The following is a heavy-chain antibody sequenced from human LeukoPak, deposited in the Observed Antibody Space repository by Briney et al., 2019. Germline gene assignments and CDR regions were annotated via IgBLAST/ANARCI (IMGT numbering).Heavy chain of an antibody. V-gene: IGHV4-39*01. D-gene: IGHD5-24*01. J-gene: IGHJ3*02. Sequence: PSETLSLTCTVSGGSFSSSSHYWGWVRQPPGKGLEWIGSMYYSGSTYYNASLRSRVTISVDTSRDQFSLKLSSVTAADTAVYYCARHFDREGYKSNAFDIWGQGTMVTVSS. CDR2: MYYSGST. CDR3: ARHFDREGYKSNAFDI. CDR1: GGSFSSSSHY.